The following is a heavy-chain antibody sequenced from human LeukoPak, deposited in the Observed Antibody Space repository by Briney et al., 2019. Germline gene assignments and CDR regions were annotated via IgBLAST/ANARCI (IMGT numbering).Heavy chain of an antibody. CDR3: ARTPGPSGWYGQHLSLDY. J-gene: IGHJ4*02. CDR1: GDSVSSNSAA. D-gene: IGHD6-19*01. V-gene: IGHV6-1*01. CDR2: TYYRSKWYN. Sequence: SQTLSLTCAISGDSVSSNSAAWNWIRQSPSRGLEWLGRTYYRSKWYNDYAVSVKSRITINPDTSKNQFSLQLNSVTPEDTAVYYCARTPGPSGWYGQHLSLDYWGQGTLVTVSS.